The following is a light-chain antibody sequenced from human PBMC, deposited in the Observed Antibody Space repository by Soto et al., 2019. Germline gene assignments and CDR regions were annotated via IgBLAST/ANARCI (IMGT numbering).Light chain of an antibody. Sequence: DIQMTQSPSTLSASVGDRVTITCRSSQRISNWLAWYQQKPGKAPNLLIXDVSSLASGVPSRFSGSGSGTEFPLTVSSLQSEDSAFYYCQQYSNWPPFTFGQGTRLEIK. V-gene: IGKV1-5*01. CDR2: DVS. CDR1: QRISNW. CDR3: QQYSNWPPFT. J-gene: IGKJ5*01.